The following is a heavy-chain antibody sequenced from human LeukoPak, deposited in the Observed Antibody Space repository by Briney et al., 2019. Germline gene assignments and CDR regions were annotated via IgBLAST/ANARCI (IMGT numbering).Heavy chain of an antibody. CDR1: GFTFSSYS. D-gene: IGHD3-22*01. CDR3: ARAWDYDSSGYYFGY. Sequence: GGSLRLSCAASGFTFSSYSMNWVRQAPGKGLEWVSYISPSSSTIFYRDSVKGRFTISRDNAKNSLYLQMNSLRDEDTAVYYCARAWDYDSSGYYFGYRGQGTLVTVSS. J-gene: IGHJ4*02. CDR2: ISPSSSTI. V-gene: IGHV3-48*02.